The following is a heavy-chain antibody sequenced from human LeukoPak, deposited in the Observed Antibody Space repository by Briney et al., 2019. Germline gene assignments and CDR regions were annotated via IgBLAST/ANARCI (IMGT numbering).Heavy chain of an antibody. V-gene: IGHV3-23*01. J-gene: IGHJ4*02. CDR1: GFTFSSYA. Sequence: GGSLRLSCVASGFTFSSYAMSWVRQAPGKGLEWVSAISGSGGSAYYADSVKGRFTISRDNSKNTLYLQMNSLRAEDTAVYYCAKDRGVTARYFDYWGQGTLVTVSS. CDR3: AKDRGVTARYFDY. CDR2: ISGSGGSA. D-gene: IGHD2-21*02.